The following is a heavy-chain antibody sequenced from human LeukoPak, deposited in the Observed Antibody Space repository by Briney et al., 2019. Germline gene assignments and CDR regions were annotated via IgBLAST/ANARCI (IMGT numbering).Heavy chain of an antibody. Sequence: GGSLRLSCAASGFTFSSYSMNWVRQAPGKGLEWVSSISSSSSYIYYADSVKGRFTISRDNAKNSLYLQMNSLRAEDTAVYYCAKGAVAGTLGYYYYYMDVWGKGTTVTVSS. CDR3: AKGAVAGTLGYYYYYMDV. J-gene: IGHJ6*03. D-gene: IGHD6-19*01. V-gene: IGHV3-21*01. CDR1: GFTFSSYS. CDR2: ISSSSSYI.